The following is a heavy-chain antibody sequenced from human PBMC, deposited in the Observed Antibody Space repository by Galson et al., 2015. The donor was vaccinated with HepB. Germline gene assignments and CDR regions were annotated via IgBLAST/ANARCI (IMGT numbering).Heavy chain of an antibody. CDR1: GFAFDTHA. CDR2: ISGNGDST. J-gene: IGHJ6*02. CDR3: GKDPVRASYRPYGMDL. Sequence: SLRLSCAAPGFAFDTHAMSWVRQAPGRGLEWISGISGNGDSTFYADSVKGRFTVSRDNSNNMLYLQMNSLRAEDTALYYCGKDPVRASYRPYGMDLWGQETTVTASS. D-gene: IGHD5-18*01. V-gene: IGHV3-23*01.